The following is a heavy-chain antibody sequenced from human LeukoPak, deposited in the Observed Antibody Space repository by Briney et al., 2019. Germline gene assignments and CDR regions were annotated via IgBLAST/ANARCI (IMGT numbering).Heavy chain of an antibody. D-gene: IGHD6-25*01. CDR2: IIPIFGTA. V-gene: IGHV1-69*05. Sequence: ASVKVSCKASGGTFSSYAISWVRQAPGQGLEWMGRIIPIFGTANYAQKFQGGVTITTDESTSTAYMELSSLRSEDTAVYYCARDHSSGYFDYWGQGTLVTVSS. J-gene: IGHJ4*02. CDR1: GGTFSSYA. CDR3: ARDHSSGYFDY.